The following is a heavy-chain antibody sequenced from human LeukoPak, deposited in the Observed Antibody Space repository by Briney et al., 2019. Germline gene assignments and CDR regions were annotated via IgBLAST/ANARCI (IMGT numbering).Heavy chain of an antibody. CDR3: AKDTRVIVGATFFDY. CDR2: ISGSGGST. D-gene: IGHD1-26*01. V-gene: IGHV3-23*01. Sequence: GGSLRRSCAASGFTFSSYAMSWVRQAPGKGLEWVSAISGSGGSTYYADSVKGRFTISRDNSKNTLYLQMNSLRAEDTAVYYCAKDTRVIVGATFFDYWGQGTLVTVSS. CDR1: GFTFSSYA. J-gene: IGHJ4*02.